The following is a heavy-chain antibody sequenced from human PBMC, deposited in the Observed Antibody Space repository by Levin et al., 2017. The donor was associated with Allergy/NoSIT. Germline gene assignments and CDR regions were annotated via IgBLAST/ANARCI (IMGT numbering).Heavy chain of an antibody. J-gene: IGHJ4*02. D-gene: IGHD3-10*01. CDR2: LYWSGAT. V-gene: IGHV4-39*01. Sequence: SETLSLTCSVSGASITNTPYYWGLIRQPPGKGLEWIGSLYWSGATYYNPSLKSRLTMSVDSSTHPFSLRLSSVTAADSAVFYCACHPRGAIDNWGQGTLVTVSS. CDR3: ACHPRGAIDN. CDR1: GASITNTPYY.